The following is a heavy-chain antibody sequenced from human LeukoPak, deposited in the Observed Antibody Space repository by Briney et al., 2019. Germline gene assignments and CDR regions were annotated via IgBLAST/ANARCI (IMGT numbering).Heavy chain of an antibody. J-gene: IGHJ4*02. D-gene: IGHD5-24*01. CDR2: ISGNGNII. CDR1: GFTFSDYY. V-gene: IGHV3-11*01. Sequence: GGSLRLSCAASGFTFSDYYMSWIRQAPGKGLEWVSYISGNGNIIYYADSVKGRSTISRDNAKNTLFLQMNSLRAEDTAPYYCARLPNYYFDYWDQGPLVTVSS. CDR3: ARLPNYYFDY.